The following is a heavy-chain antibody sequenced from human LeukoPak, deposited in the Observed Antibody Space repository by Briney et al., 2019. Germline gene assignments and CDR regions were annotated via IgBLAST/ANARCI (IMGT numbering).Heavy chain of an antibody. CDR1: GYTFTNYY. CDR2: VDPGDGET. D-gene: IGHD3/OR15-3a*01. Sequence: EASVKVSCKVSGYTFTNYYMHWVQQAPGKGLEWMGLVDPGDGETIYAEKFQGRVTITADTSTDTAYMELSSLRSEDTAVYYCATLPMISAPENNWFDPWGQGTLVTVSS. CDR3: ATLPMISAPENNWFDP. J-gene: IGHJ5*02. V-gene: IGHV1-69-2*01.